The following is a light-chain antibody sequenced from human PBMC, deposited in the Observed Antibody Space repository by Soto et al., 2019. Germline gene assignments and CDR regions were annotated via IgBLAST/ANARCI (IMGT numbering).Light chain of an antibody. CDR1: QGIGND. Sequence: DIQMTQSPSSLSASVGDRVTITCRASQGIGNDLGWHQQKPGKAPKRLIYAASTLQSGVPSRFSGSGSGTEFTLTISSLQPEDSATYYCLQYYNYPKTFDQGTNVEIK. V-gene: IGKV1-17*01. CDR3: LQYYNYPKT. CDR2: AAS. J-gene: IGKJ1*01.